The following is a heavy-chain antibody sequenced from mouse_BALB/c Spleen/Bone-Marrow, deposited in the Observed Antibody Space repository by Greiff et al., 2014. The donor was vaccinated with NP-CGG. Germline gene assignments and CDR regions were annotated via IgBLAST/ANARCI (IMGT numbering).Heavy chain of an antibody. CDR3: ARDGNFAMDY. Sequence: EVKVEESGGGLVKPGGSLKLSCAVSGFTFSGYYMYWVRQNPEKRLEWVATTNDGGSYTYYPDSVKGRFTISRDNAKNNLYLQMSSLKSEDTAMYYCARDGNFAMDYWGQGTSVTVSS. CDR1: GFTFSGYY. J-gene: IGHJ4*01. CDR2: TNDGGSYT. V-gene: IGHV5-4*02. D-gene: IGHD2-1*01.